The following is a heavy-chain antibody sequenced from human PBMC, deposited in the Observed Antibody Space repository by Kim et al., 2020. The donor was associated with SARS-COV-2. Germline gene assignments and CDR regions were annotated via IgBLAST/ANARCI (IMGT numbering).Heavy chain of an antibody. CDR1: GGSISSGDYY. CDR2: IYYSGST. V-gene: IGHV4-30-4*01. Sequence: SETLSLTCTVSGGSISSGDYYWSWIRQPPGKGLEWIGYIYYSGSTYYNPSLKSRVTISVDTSKNQFSLKLSSVTAADTAVYYCARVRTYCSSTSCSGDYWGQGTLVTVSS. CDR3: ARVRTYCSSTSCSGDY. J-gene: IGHJ4*02. D-gene: IGHD2-2*01.